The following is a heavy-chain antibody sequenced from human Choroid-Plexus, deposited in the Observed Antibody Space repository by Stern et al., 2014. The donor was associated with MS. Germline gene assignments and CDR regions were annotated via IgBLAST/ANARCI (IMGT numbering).Heavy chain of an antibody. CDR2: INPNTGGT. J-gene: IGHJ6*02. CDR1: GYIFTGYY. Sequence: QVQLVKSGAEVKKPGASVKVSCKTSGYIFTGYYIHWVRQAPGQGLEWMAWINPNTGGTKYAQKFQGRVTMSRDTSISTAYVELSSLTSDDTAVYYCARDQRGITIFGVVTDYYYLGMDVWGQGTTFTVSS. V-gene: IGHV1-2*02. CDR3: ARDQRGITIFGVVTDYYYLGMDV. D-gene: IGHD3-3*01.